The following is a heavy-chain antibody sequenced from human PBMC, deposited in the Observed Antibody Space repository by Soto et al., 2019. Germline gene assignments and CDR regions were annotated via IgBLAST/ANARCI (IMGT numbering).Heavy chain of an antibody. CDR2: ISSSGST. J-gene: IGHJ5*02. Sequence: SETLPLTCTVSGDSIGGVGYWSWIRQFPGRGLEWIGCISSSGSTYYNPALNNRISLSLDTSQNQFSLKLLSVTAADTAIYYCARSGVTGIVIPSHWFDPWGQGTLVTVSS. D-gene: IGHD2-21*02. CDR3: ARSGVTGIVIPSHWFDP. CDR1: GDSIGGVGY. V-gene: IGHV4-31*03.